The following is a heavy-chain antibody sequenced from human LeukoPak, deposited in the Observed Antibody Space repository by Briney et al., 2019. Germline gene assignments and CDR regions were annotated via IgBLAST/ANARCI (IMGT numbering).Heavy chain of an antibody. Sequence: GGSLRLSCAASGFTFSDYYMSWVRQAPGKGVEWGSYISSSGSTIYYADSVKGGFTISRNNAKNSLYLQMNSLRAEDTAVYYCARDGRTTVVTWANDYWGQGTLVTVSS. CDR1: GFTFSDYY. CDR3: ARDGRTTVVTWANDY. J-gene: IGHJ4*02. V-gene: IGHV3-11*04. CDR2: ISSSGSTI. D-gene: IGHD4-23*01.